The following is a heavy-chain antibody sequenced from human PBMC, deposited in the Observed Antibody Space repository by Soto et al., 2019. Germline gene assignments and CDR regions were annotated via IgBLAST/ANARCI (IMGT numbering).Heavy chain of an antibody. Sequence: SLRLSFAASGFTFSSYAMDWVRQAPGKGLEWVAVISYDGSNKYYADSVKGRFTISRDNSKNTLYLQMNSLRAEDTAVYYCARDLRLRVDIVATALRGGDYWGQGTLVTVSS. CDR3: ARDLRLRVDIVATALRGGDY. V-gene: IGHV3-30-3*01. J-gene: IGHJ4*02. CDR1: GFTFSSYA. D-gene: IGHD5-12*01. CDR2: ISYDGSNK.